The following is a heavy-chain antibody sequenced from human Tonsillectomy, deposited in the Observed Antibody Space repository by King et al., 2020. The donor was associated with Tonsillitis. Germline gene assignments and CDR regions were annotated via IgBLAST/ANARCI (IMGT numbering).Heavy chain of an antibody. V-gene: IGHV3-15*01. CDR3: SAISWAGQQLWLGA. Sequence: VQLVQSGGGLVKPGGSLRLSCVASGFTFADTWMTWVRQAPGKGPEWVGRVKSNSEGGATAYAAPVIGRFTISRDDSKNTLYLQMNSLKSEDTAMYFCSAISWAGQQLWLGAWGQGTLVTVSS. D-gene: IGHD2-21*01. CDR1: GFTFADTW. J-gene: IGHJ4*02. CDR2: VKSNSEGGAT.